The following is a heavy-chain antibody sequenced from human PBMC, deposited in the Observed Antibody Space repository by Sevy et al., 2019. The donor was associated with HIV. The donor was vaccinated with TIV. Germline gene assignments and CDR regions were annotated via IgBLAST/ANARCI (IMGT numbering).Heavy chain of an antibody. V-gene: IGHV3-30*03. CDR1: GFTFSDYA. CDR3: ARRDVNHQYLMDY. D-gene: IGHD2-8*01. Sequence: GGSLRLSCAASGFTFSDYAMHWVRQAPGKVLEWLSYISYDERDIYYLDSVRGRFSVSRDISKRTLFLQMNDLRPEDTAVYYCARRDVNHQYLMDYWGQGILVTVSS. CDR2: ISYDERDI. J-gene: IGHJ4*02.